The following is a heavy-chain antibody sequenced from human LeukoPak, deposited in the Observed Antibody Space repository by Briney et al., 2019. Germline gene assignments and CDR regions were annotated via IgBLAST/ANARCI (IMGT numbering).Heavy chain of an antibody. CDR1: GYSFTSYW. D-gene: IGHD3-22*01. V-gene: IGHV5-51*01. Sequence: GESLKISCKGSGYSFTSYWIGWVRQMPGKGLECMGIIYPGDSDARYSPSFQGQLPIPAHNPITTPYLHWRSLQPSHTALYYCARLSRVDYYDSSGYYPDYWGQGTLVTVSS. J-gene: IGHJ4*02. CDR3: ARLSRVDYYDSSGYYPDY. CDR2: IYPGDSDA.